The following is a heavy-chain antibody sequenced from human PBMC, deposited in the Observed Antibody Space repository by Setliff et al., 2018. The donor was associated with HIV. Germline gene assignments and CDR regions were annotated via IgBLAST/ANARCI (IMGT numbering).Heavy chain of an antibody. CDR1: GFTFSSYS. J-gene: IGHJ6*02. CDR2: ISSSTTYI. CDR3: ARLSIATRPSFYAMDV. V-gene: IGHV3-21*05. Sequence: PGGSLRLSCAASGFTFSSYSMNWVRQAPGKGLEWVSYISSSTTYIHYADSVKGRFTISRDNAKNSLFLRMNSLGAEDTAVYYCARLSIATRPSFYAMDVWGHGTTVTVSS. D-gene: IGHD6-6*01.